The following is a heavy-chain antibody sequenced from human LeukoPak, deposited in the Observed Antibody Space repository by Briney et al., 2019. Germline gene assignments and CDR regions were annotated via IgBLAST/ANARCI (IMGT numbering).Heavy chain of an antibody. CDR3: ARDSEGGSGWFDP. V-gene: IGHV1-8*01. CDR1: GYTLTELS. CDR2: MNPNSGNT. J-gene: IGHJ5*02. Sequence: ASVKVSCKVSGYTLTELSMHWVRQATGQGLEWVGWMNPNSGNTGYAQRFQGRVTLTRDTSISTAYMELSGLTSEDTAVYYCARDSEGGSGWFDPWGQGTLVTVSS. D-gene: IGHD2-15*01.